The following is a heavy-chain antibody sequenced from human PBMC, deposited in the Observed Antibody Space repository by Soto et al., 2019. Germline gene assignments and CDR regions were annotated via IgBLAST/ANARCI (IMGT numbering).Heavy chain of an antibody. CDR1: GFTFDDYA. J-gene: IGHJ6*02. V-gene: IGHV3-9*01. Sequence: EVQLVESGGGLVQPGRSLRLSCAASGFTFDDYAMHWVRQAPGKGLEWVSGISWNSGSIGYADSVKGRFTISRDNAKNSLYLQMNSLRAEDTALYYCATRRMTTVPRGNYYYYGMDVWGQGTTVTVSS. CDR2: ISWNSGSI. D-gene: IGHD4-4*01. CDR3: ATRRMTTVPRGNYYYYGMDV.